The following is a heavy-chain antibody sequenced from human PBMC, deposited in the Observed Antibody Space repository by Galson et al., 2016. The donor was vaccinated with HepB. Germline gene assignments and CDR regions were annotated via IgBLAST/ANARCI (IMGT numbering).Heavy chain of an antibody. CDR3: TRDFGYSNYD. D-gene: IGHD6-13*01. CDR2: IKDDGSEK. V-gene: IGHV3-7*01. CDR1: GFTFSNYW. J-gene: IGHJ4*02. Sequence: SLRLSCAASGFTFSNYWMSWVRQGPGKGLEWVGNIKDDGSEKNYVESVKGRFTISRDNAKNSLYLQMNSLRVEDTAVYYCTRDFGYSNYDWGQGTLVTVSS.